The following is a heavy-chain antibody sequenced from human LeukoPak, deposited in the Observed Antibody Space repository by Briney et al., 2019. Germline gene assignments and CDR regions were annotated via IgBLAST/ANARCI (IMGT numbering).Heavy chain of an antibody. J-gene: IGHJ6*02. CDR3: AKGRSASCYGGMDV. CDR2: ICGGGGST. D-gene: IGHD2-2*01. CDR1: GFTFSSSA. Sequence: GGSLRLSCAASGFTFSSSAMSWVRQAPGKGLEWVSSICGGGGSTYYADSVKGRFTISRDNSNNTLYLQMNSLRADDTAVYYCAKGRSASCYGGMDVWGQGITVTVSS. V-gene: IGHV3-23*01.